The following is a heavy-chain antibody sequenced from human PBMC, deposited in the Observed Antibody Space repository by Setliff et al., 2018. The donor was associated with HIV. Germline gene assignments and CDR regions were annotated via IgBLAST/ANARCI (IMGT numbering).Heavy chain of an antibody. Sequence: GGSLRLSCAASGFTVSSNSMTWVRQAPGKGLEWVSVIYSGGSTSYADSVKGRFTISRDNSKNTLYLQMNSLRAEDKALYYCARDYGSGSRLGYGMDVWGQGTTVTVSS. CDR2: IYSGGST. CDR3: ARDYGSGSRLGYGMDV. J-gene: IGHJ6*02. V-gene: IGHV3-53*01. CDR1: GFTVSSNS. D-gene: IGHD3-10*01.